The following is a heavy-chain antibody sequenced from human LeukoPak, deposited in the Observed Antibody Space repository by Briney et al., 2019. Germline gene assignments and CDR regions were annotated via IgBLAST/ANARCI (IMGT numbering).Heavy chain of an antibody. Sequence: GASVKVSCKASGYTFTGYYMRWVRQAPGQGLEWMGRINPNSGGTNYAQKFQGRVTMTRDTSISTAYMELSRLRSDDTAVYYCARDEIRGYSYGGNYWGQGTLVTVSS. CDR1: GYTFTGYY. CDR3: ARDEIRGYSYGGNY. V-gene: IGHV1-2*06. D-gene: IGHD5-18*01. J-gene: IGHJ4*02. CDR2: INPNSGGT.